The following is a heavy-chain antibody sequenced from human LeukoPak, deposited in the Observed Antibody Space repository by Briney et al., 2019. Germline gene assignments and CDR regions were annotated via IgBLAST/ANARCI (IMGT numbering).Heavy chain of an antibody. CDR2: IGSSSSYI. Sequence: GGSLRLSCAASGFTFSSYSMNWVRQAPGKGLEWVSSIGSSSSYIYYADSVKGRFTISRDNAKNSLYLQMNSLRAEDTAVYYCASGASSSWAFDYWGQGTLVTVSS. CDR3: ASGASSSWAFDY. D-gene: IGHD6-13*01. J-gene: IGHJ4*02. V-gene: IGHV3-21*01. CDR1: GFTFSSYS.